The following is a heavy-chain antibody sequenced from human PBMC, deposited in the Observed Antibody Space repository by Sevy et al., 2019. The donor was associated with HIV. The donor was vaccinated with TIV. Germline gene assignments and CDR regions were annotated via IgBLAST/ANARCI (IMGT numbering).Heavy chain of an antibody. D-gene: IGHD6-19*01. CDR1: GFTFSSYA. CDR2: ISSRGGST. J-gene: IGHJ4*02. Sequence: GGSLRLSCAASGFTFSSYAMSWVRQAPGKGLEWVSTISSRGGSTYYADSVKGRFTMSRDNSKNTLSLLMNSLRAEDTAVYYCAKAGVAVAGTFDLFYFDYWGQGTLVTVSS. V-gene: IGHV3-23*01. CDR3: AKAGVAVAGTFDLFYFDY.